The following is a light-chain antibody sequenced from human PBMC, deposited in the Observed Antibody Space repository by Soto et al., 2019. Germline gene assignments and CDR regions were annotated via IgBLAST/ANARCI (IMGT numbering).Light chain of an antibody. CDR3: QQYNNWGLS. CDR1: ENVGSN. V-gene: IGKV3D-15*01. CDR2: GSS. J-gene: IGKJ4*01. Sequence: IVMTQSPATLSVSPGEGDTLSCRASENVGSNLAWYQQKPGQAPRLLMYGSSTRATGIPATFSGSGSGTEFTLTISSLQSEDSAVYYCQQYNNWGLSFGGGTKVEIK.